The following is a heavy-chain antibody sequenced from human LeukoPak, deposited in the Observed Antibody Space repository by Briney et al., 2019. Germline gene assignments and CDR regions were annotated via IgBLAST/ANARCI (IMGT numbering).Heavy chain of an antibody. CDR2: INHSGST. D-gene: IGHD3-10*01. Sequence: SETLSLTCAVYGGSFSGYYWSWIRQPPGKGLEWIGEINHSGSTNYNPSLKSRVTISVDTSKNQFSLKLSSVTAADTAVYYCARPAKWFAALFDYWGQGTLVTVSS. V-gene: IGHV4-34*01. J-gene: IGHJ4*02. CDR1: GGSFSGYY. CDR3: ARPAKWFAALFDY.